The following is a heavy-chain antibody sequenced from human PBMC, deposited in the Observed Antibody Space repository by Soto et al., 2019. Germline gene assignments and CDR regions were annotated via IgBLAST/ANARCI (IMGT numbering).Heavy chain of an antibody. J-gene: IGHJ5*02. CDR3: ARLGRYCTNGVCYLWNGFDP. Sequence: QLQLQESGPGLVKPSETLSLTCTVSGDSISSSSYYWGWIRQPPGKGLEWIGSMSYSGSTYYNPSLKSRVTIYVDTSKNQFSLRLSSVTAADTAAYYCARLGRYCTNGVCYLWNGFDPWGQGTLVTVSS. CDR1: GDSISSSSYY. D-gene: IGHD2-8*01. V-gene: IGHV4-39*01. CDR2: MSYSGST.